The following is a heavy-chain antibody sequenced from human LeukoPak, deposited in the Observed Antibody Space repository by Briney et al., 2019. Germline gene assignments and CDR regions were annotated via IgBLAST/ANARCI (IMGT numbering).Heavy chain of an antibody. CDR1: GGSISTYY. CDR3: ARAPSGSSYFDY. CDR2: FYYTGST. V-gene: IGHV4-59*01. J-gene: IGHJ4*02. D-gene: IGHD1-26*01. Sequence: SETLSLTCTVSGGSISTYYWSWIRQPPGKGLDWIGSFYYTGSTNYNPSLRSRVTISVDTSKNQFSLKLSSVTAADTAVYYCARAPSGSSYFDYWGQGTLVTVSS.